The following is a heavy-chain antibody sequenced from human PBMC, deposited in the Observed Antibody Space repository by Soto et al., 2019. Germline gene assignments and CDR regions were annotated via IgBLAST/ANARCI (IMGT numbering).Heavy chain of an antibody. CDR2: ISAYNGNT. CDR3: ARDLVAAAGYFDY. V-gene: IGHV1-18*01. J-gene: IGHJ4*02. Sequence: SXKVSFKASGYTXSSYGIGLVRQAPGQGLEWMGWISAYNGNTNYAQKLQGRVTMTTDTSTRTAYMELRSLRSDDTAVYYFARDLVAAAGYFDYWGQGTLGTVSS. D-gene: IGHD6-13*01. CDR1: GYTXSSYG.